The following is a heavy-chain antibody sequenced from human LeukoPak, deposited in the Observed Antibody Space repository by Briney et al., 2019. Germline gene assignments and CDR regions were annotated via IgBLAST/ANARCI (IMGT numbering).Heavy chain of an antibody. CDR1: GFTVSSNY. Sequence: GGSLRLSCAASGFTVSSNYMSWVRQAPGKGLEWVANIKQDGSEKYYVDSVRGRFTISRDNAKNSLSLQMNSLRAEDTAVYYCASNYGGWGQGTLVTVSS. D-gene: IGHD4-11*01. J-gene: IGHJ4*02. CDR2: IKQDGSEK. CDR3: ASNYGG. V-gene: IGHV3-7*03.